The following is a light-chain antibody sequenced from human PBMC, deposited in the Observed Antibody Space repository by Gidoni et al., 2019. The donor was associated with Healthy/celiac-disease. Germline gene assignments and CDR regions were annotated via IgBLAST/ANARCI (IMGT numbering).Light chain of an antibody. Sequence: QSVLTQPPSASGTPGPRVTISGSGSSSNNGSNYVYWYHQLPGTAPKLLIYRNNQRPSRVPDRFSGSKSGTSASLAISGLRSEDEADYYCAAWDDSLSGHYVFGTGTKVTVL. CDR3: AAWDDSLSGHYV. J-gene: IGLJ1*01. V-gene: IGLV1-47*01. CDR1: SSNNGSNY. CDR2: RNN.